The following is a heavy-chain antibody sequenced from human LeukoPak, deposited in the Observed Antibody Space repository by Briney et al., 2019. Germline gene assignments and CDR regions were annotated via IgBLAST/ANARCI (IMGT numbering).Heavy chain of an antibody. D-gene: IGHD2-15*01. J-gene: IGHJ4*02. CDR3: VKDNTEYCSGGSCYYFDY. V-gene: IGHV3-23*01. CDR1: GFTLSSYA. Sequence: PGGSLRLSCAVSGFTLSSYAMSWVRQAPGKGLEWVSVISGSDGSTNYADSVKGRFTISRDNSKNTVYLQMSSLRAEDTAVYYCVKDNTEYCSGGSCYYFDYWGQGTLVTVSS. CDR2: ISGSDGST.